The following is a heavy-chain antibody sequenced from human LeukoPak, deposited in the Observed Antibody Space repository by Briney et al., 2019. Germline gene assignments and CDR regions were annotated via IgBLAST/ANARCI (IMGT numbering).Heavy chain of an antibody. D-gene: IGHD3-22*01. CDR3: AKDSSSGYYRHLDY. Sequence: GGSLRLSWVASGFTFHDYGIHWVRQAPGKGLEWVSGISWNSRSICYADSVKGRFTFSRDNAKNSLYLQMNSLRVEDTAFYYCAKDSSSGYYRHLDYWGQGIQVTVSS. V-gene: IGHV3-9*01. J-gene: IGHJ4*02. CDR1: GFTFHDYG. CDR2: ISWNSRSI.